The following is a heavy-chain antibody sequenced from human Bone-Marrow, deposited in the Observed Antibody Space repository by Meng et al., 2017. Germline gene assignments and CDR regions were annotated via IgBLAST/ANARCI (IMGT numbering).Heavy chain of an antibody. CDR2: KWYDGSNK. D-gene: IGHD3-9*01. CDR3: ARDPRKGGLTGYYSYYYYGMDV. Sequence: GGSLRLSCAASGFTFSSYGMHWVRQEPGKGLEWVAVKWYDGSNKYYADSVKGRFTIARDNSKNPLYLQMNSLRAEDTAVDDCARDPRKGGLTGYYSYYYYGMDVWGQGTTVTVSS. V-gene: IGHV3-33*01. J-gene: IGHJ6*02. CDR1: GFTFSSYG.